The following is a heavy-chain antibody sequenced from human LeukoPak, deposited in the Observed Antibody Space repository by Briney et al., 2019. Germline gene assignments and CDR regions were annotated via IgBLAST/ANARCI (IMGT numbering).Heavy chain of an antibody. V-gene: IGHV1-18*01. CDR2: INAYNGNT. CDR1: GYTFTSYG. J-gene: IGHJ3*02. CDR3: ASGGIVVVPAAHDAFDI. Sequence: ASVKVSCKASGYTFTSYGISWVRQAPGQGLEGMGWINAYNGNTNYAQKLQGRVTMTTDTTTSTAYMELRSLRSDDTAVYYCASGGIVVVPAAHDAFDIWGQGTMVTVSS. D-gene: IGHD2-2*01.